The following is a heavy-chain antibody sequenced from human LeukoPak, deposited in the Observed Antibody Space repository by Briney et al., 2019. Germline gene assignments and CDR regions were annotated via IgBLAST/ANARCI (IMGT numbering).Heavy chain of an antibody. CDR2: ISAYNGNT. D-gene: IGHD3-9*01. Sequence: GASVKVSCKASGHTFTSYGISWVRQAPGQGLEWMGWISAYNGNTNYAQKLQGRVTMTTDTSTSTAYMELRSLRSDDTAVYYCARTIDWLLYFRWYFDLWGRGTLVTVSS. CDR1: GHTFTSYG. J-gene: IGHJ2*01. V-gene: IGHV1-18*01. CDR3: ARTIDWLLYFRWYFDL.